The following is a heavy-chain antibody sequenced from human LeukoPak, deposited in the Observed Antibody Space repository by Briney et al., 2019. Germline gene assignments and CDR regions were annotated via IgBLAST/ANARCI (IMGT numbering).Heavy chain of an antibody. D-gene: IGHD3-22*01. J-gene: IGHJ5*02. CDR3: ARDPYYYDSSGRDWFDP. CDR1: GFTFSSYE. V-gene: IGHV3-7*01. Sequence: QPGGSLRLSCAASGFTFSSYEMNWVRQAPGKGLEWVANIKQDGSEKYYVDSVKGRFTISRDNAKNSLYLQMNSLRAEDTAVYYCARDPYYYDSSGRDWFDPWGQGTLVTVSS. CDR2: IKQDGSEK.